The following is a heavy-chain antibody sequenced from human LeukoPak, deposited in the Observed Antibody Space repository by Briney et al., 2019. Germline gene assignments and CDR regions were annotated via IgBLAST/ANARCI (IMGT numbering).Heavy chain of an antibody. D-gene: IGHD5-12*01. CDR3: ASLRKYSGYDFDY. J-gene: IGHJ4*02. Sequence: PSQTLSLTCTVSGGSISSGGYYWSWIRQHPGKGLEWIGYIYYSGSTNYNPSLKSRVTIPVDTSKNQFSLKLSSVTAADTAVYYCASLRKYSGYDFDYWGQGTLVTVSS. CDR1: GGSISSGGYY. CDR2: IYYSGST. V-gene: IGHV4-31*03.